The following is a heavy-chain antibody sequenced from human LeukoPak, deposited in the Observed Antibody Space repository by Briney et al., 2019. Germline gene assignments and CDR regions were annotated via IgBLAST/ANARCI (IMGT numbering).Heavy chain of an antibody. CDR2: INVGNGNT. Sequence: GASVKVSCKASGYRFPTYAMHWVRQAPGQRLECMGWINVGNGNTKYSQRFQGRVTITRDTSANTAYMELSSLRYEDTAVYYCAAEGLVAFDMWGQGTMVTVSS. D-gene: IGHD2-2*01. V-gene: IGHV1-3*01. J-gene: IGHJ3*02. CDR1: GYRFPTYA. CDR3: AAEGLVAFDM.